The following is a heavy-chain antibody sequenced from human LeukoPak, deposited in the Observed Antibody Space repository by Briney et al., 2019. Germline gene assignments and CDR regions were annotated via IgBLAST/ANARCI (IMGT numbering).Heavy chain of an antibody. D-gene: IGHD3-3*01. CDR3: AKADFWSGYSHYYYYYMDV. Sequence: PGRSLRLSCAASGFTFSSYGMHWVRQAPGKGLEWVAVISYDGSNKYYADSVKGRFTISRDNSKNTLYLQMNSLRAEDTAVYYCAKADFWSGYSHYYYYYMDVWGKGTTVTVSS. CDR1: GFTFSSYG. J-gene: IGHJ6*03. CDR2: ISYDGSNK. V-gene: IGHV3-30*18.